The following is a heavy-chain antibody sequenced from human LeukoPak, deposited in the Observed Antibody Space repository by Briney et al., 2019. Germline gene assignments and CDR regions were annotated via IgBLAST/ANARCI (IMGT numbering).Heavy chain of an antibody. Sequence: SETLSLTCAVYGGSFSGYYWSWIRQPPGKGLEWIGEINHSGSTNYNPSLKGRVIISLDTSKNQFSLNLSSVTAADTAVYYCARGLLGFLESVGEYWGQGTLVTVSS. CDR1: GGSFSGYY. CDR3: ARGLLGFLESVGEY. CDR2: INHSGST. D-gene: IGHD3-3*01. J-gene: IGHJ4*02. V-gene: IGHV4-34*01.